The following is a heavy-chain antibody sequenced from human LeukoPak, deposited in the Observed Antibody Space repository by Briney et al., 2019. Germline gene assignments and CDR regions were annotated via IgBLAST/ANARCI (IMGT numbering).Heavy chain of an antibody. J-gene: IGHJ4*02. CDR2: IYYSGST. CDR1: GGSISSYY. D-gene: IGHD3-10*01. CDR3: ASANYYGSGSFLSY. Sequence: PSETLSLTCTVSGGSISSYYWSWIRQPPGKGLEWIGYIYYSGSTNYNPSLKSRVTISVDTSKNQFSLKLSSVTAADTAVYYCASANYYGSGSFLSYWGQGTLVTVSS. V-gene: IGHV4-59*01.